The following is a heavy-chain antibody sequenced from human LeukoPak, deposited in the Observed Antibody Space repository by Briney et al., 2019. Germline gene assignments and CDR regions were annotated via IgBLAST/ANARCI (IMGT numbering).Heavy chain of an antibody. CDR2: IIPIFGTA. V-gene: IGHV1-69*01. J-gene: IGHJ4*02. CDR3: ARLYNWNYGEKDY. Sequence: ASVKVSCKASGGTFSSYAISWVRQAPGQGLEWMGGIIPIFGTANYAQKFQGRVTITADESTSTAYMELSSLRSEDTAVYYCARLYNWNYGEKDYWGQGTLVTVSS. D-gene: IGHD1-7*01. CDR1: GGTFSSYA.